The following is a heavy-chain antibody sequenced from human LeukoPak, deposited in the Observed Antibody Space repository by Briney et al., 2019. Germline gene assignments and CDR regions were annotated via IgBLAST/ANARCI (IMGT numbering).Heavy chain of an antibody. CDR3: AADIVGATGCYFDY. V-gene: IGHV1-58*02. Sequence: SVKVSCKASGFTFSSSVMQWVRQARGQRLEWIGWIVVGSGNTNYAQKFQERVTITRDMSTSTAYMELSSLRSEDTAVYYCAADIVGATGCYFDYWGQGTLVTVSS. CDR2: IVVGSGNT. D-gene: IGHD1-26*01. J-gene: IGHJ4*02. CDR1: GFTFSSSV.